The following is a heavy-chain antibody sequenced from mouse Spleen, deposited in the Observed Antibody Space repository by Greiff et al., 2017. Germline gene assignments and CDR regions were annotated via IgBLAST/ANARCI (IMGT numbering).Heavy chain of an antibody. D-gene: IGHD2-4*01. CDR3: TTSPSTMITTSY. Sequence: EVQLQQSGAELVRPGASVKLSCTASGFNIKDDYMHWVKQRPEQGLEWIGWIDPENGDTEYASKFQGKATITADTSSNTAYLQLSSLTSEDTAVYYCTTSPSTMITTSYWGQGTTLTVSS. CDR2: IDPENGDT. CDR1: GFNIKDDY. J-gene: IGHJ2*01. V-gene: IGHV14-4*01.